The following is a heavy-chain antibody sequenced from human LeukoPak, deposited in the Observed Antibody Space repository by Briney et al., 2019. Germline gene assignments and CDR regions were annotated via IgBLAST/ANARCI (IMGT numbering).Heavy chain of an antibody. J-gene: IGHJ6*03. D-gene: IGHD3-10*01. CDR3: ARDRGHYYYYMDV. V-gene: IGHV3-66*01. CDR1: GFTVSSNY. CDR2: IYSGGST. Sequence: PGGSLRLSCAASGFTVSSNYMSWVRQAPGKGLEWASVIYSGGSTYYADSVKGRFTISRDNSKNTLYLQMNSLRAEDTAVYYCARDRGHYYYYMDVWGKGTTVTISS.